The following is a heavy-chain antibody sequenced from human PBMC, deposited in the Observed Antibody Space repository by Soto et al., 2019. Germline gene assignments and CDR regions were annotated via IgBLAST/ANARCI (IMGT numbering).Heavy chain of an antibody. CDR1: GGSLNSGSYY. D-gene: IGHD3-22*01. Sequence: PSETLSLTCTVSGGSLNSGSYYWTWIRQPPGKGLEWIGYIYHSGTTNYNASFKSRVTISVDTSRNQFFLKLNSMTAADTAVYYCARDSSGRHDYWGQGTLVTV. V-gene: IGHV4-61*01. J-gene: IGHJ4*02. CDR3: ARDSSGRHDY. CDR2: IYHSGTT.